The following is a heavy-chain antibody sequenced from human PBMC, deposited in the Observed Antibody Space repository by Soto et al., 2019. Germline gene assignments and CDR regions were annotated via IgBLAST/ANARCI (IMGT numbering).Heavy chain of an antibody. J-gene: IGHJ4*02. CDR1: GYTFTTYG. CDR2: ISAYSGKT. D-gene: IGHD3-16*01. V-gene: IGHV1-18*01. Sequence: VKLVQSGGEVKKPGASVKVSCKTSGYTFTTYGISWVRQAPGQGLEWVGWISAYSGKTHYAQKFQGKVTMTTDTSTNTDYLELRSLRSDDTAVYYCARDPYLGDHQYWGQGTLVTVSS. CDR3: ARDPYLGDHQY.